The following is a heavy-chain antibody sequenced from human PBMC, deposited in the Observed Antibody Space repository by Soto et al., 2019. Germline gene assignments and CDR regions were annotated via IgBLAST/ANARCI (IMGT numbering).Heavy chain of an antibody. V-gene: IGHV3-30*18. CDR3: AKPFRGSGSYLAGDWFDP. CDR2: ISYDGSNK. CDR1: GFTFSSYG. D-gene: IGHD3-10*01. J-gene: IGHJ5*02. Sequence: QVQLVESGGGVVQPGRSLRLSCAASGFTFSSYGMHWVRQAPGKGLEWVAVISYDGSNKYYADSVKGRFTISRDNSKNTLYLQMNGLRAEDTAVYYCAKPFRGSGSYLAGDWFDPWGQGTLVTVSS.